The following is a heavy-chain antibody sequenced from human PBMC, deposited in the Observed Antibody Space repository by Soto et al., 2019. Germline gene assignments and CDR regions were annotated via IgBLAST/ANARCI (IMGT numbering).Heavy chain of an antibody. Sequence: GGSLRLSCAASGFTFSSYSMNWVRQAPGKGLEWVSYISSSSSTIYYADSVKGRFTISRDNAKNSLYLQMNSLRDEDTAVYYCARVLGQRYCSGGSCYSQSNWFDPWGQGTLVTVSS. CDR2: ISSSSSTI. J-gene: IGHJ5*02. D-gene: IGHD2-15*01. CDR3: ARVLGQRYCSGGSCYSQSNWFDP. CDR1: GFTFSSYS. V-gene: IGHV3-48*02.